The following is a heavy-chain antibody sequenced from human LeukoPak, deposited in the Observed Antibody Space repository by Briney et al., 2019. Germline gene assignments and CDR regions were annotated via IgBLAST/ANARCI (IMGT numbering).Heavy chain of an antibody. CDR1: GGSISSRSYY. V-gene: IGHV4-39*01. D-gene: IGHD2-8*01. Sequence: SETLSLTCTVSGGSISSRSYYWGWIRQPPGKGLEWIGSIYYSGSSYYTPYRKIRLTISPDTSKDQFALKLPAVTAPDTAVLYCAASGYSTRSYYYDFWGQGTLATVSS. J-gene: IGHJ4*02. CDR3: AASGYSTRSYYYDF. CDR2: IYYSGSS.